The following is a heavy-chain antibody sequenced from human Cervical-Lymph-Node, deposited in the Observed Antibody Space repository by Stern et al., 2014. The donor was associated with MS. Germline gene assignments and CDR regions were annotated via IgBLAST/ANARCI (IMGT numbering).Heavy chain of an antibody. D-gene: IGHD3-22*01. CDR1: GFTFSSYW. V-gene: IGHV3-74*02. J-gene: IGHJ6*02. Sequence: EVQLVESGGGLVQPGGSLRLSCAASGFTFSSYWMHWVRQAPGQGLVWVSRINSGGSSTSYADSVKGRFTISRDNAKNTLYLQMNSLRAEDTAVYYCARVYYDSSGNDYYYYGMDVWGQGTTVTVSS. CDR2: INSGGSST. CDR3: ARVYYDSSGNDYYYYGMDV.